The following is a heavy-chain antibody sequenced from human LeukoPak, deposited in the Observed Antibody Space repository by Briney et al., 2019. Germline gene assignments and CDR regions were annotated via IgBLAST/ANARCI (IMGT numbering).Heavy chain of an antibody. CDR1: GLTFTDYW. D-gene: IGHD6-13*01. V-gene: IGHV3-7*01. CDR3: ARDGTAPGLYFDL. J-gene: IGHJ4*01. CDR2: IRQDGGEK. Sequence: GGSLRLSCAVSGLTFTDYWMNWVRQATGRGVEWVARIRQDGGEKSYVDSVRGRFTISRDNTKNSLYLQMSSLRAEDTAVYYCARDGTAPGLYFDLWGQGTLVTVSS.